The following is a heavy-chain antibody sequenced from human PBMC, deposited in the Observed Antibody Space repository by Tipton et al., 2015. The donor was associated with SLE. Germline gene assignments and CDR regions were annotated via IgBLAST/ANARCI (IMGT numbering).Heavy chain of an antibody. Sequence: LRLSCAASGFTFSSYAMSWIRQSPGKGLEWIGYIFYTGSINCNASLKSRVTMSLDASNNQFSLKLSSVTAADTAVYYCATDGGAAAESYNYCMDVWGIGTTVTVSS. V-gene: IGHV4-59*01. CDR2: IFYTGSI. J-gene: IGHJ6*03. D-gene: IGHD6-13*01. CDR3: ATDGGAAAESYNYCMDV. CDR1: GFTFSSYA.